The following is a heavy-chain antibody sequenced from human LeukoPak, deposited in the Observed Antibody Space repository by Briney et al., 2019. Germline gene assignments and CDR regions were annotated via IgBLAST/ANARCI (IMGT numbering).Heavy chain of an antibody. J-gene: IGHJ4*02. CDR1: GYTFTGYY. V-gene: IGHV1-2*02. D-gene: IGHD3-9*01. Sequence: ASVKVSCKASGYTFTGYYMHWVRQAPGQGLEWMGWINPNSGGTNYAQKFQGRVTMTRDTSISTAYMELSGLRSDDTAVYYCARAEMDILTGYLDYWGQGTLVTVSS. CDR3: ARAEMDILTGYLDY. CDR2: INPNSGGT.